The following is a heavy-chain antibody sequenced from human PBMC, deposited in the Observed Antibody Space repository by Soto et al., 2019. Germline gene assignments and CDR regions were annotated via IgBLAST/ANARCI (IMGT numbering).Heavy chain of an antibody. Sequence: QVQLQESVPGMVKASQTLSLNCTVSGGSISSGGYYWSWIRQHTGKGLEWIGYIYYSGSTYYNPYLNSRVTISVYKSNTQFSLQLSSVTAADTAVYYCARDSFRFGDPPPHYGMDVCGQGTTVTASS. V-gene: IGHV4-31*03. CDR2: IYYSGST. CDR3: ARDSFRFGDPPPHYGMDV. CDR1: GGSISSGGYY. D-gene: IGHD3-10*01. J-gene: IGHJ6*02.